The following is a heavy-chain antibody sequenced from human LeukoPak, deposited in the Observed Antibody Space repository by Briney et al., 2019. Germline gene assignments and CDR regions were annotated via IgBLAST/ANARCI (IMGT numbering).Heavy chain of an antibody. CDR2: IYYSGST. Sequence: RSETLSLTCTVSGGSISSGDYYWSWIRQPPGKGLEWIGYIYYSGSTYYNPSLKSRVTISVDTSKNQFSLKLSSVTAADTAVYYCARDLLNEGNHLDYWGQGTLVTVSS. V-gene: IGHV4-30-4*01. J-gene: IGHJ4*02. CDR3: ARDLLNEGNHLDY. D-gene: IGHD4-23*01. CDR1: GGSISSGDYY.